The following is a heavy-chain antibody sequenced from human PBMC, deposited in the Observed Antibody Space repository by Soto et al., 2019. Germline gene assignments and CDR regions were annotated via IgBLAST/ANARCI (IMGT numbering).Heavy chain of an antibody. D-gene: IGHD6-19*01. Sequence: GGSLRLSCAASGFTFSSYWMSWVRQAPGKGLEWVANIKQDGSEKYYVDSVKGRFTISRDNAKNSLYLQMNSLRAEDTAVYYCARGFLYSSGSRARSYYYYGMDGWGQRSTVTVSS. J-gene: IGHJ6*02. CDR2: IKQDGSEK. CDR3: ARGFLYSSGSRARSYYYYGMDG. V-gene: IGHV3-7*01. CDR1: GFTFSSYW.